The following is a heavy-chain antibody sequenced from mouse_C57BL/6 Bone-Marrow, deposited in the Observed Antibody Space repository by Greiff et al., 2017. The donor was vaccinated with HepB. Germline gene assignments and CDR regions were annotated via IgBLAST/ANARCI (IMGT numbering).Heavy chain of an antibody. CDR3: ARDKWEAMDY. Sequence: EVQGVESGGGLVKPGGSLKLSCAASGFTFSSYAMSWVRQTPEKRLEWVATISDGGSYTYYPDNVKGRFTISRDNAKNNLYLQMSHLKSEDTAMYYCARDKWEAMDYWGQGTSVTVSS. CDR2: ISDGGSYT. CDR1: GFTFSSYA. J-gene: IGHJ4*01. D-gene: IGHD4-1*01. V-gene: IGHV5-4*01.